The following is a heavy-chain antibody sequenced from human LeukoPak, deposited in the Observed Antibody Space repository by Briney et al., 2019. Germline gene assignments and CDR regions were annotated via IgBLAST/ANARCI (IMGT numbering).Heavy chain of an antibody. J-gene: IGHJ4*02. CDR1: GGTFSSYA. Sequence: ASVKVSWKASGGTFSSYAISWVRQAPGQGLEWMGWINPNSGDSHHAQKFQGRVTMTRDTSISTAYMELSRLRSDDTAVYYCAREIGGILVFDYWGQGTLVTVSS. CDR2: INPNSGDS. V-gene: IGHV1-2*02. CDR3: AREIGGILVFDY. D-gene: IGHD5-18*01.